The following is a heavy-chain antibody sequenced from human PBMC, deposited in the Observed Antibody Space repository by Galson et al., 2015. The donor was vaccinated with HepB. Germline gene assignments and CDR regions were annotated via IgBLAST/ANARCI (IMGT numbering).Heavy chain of an antibody. V-gene: IGHV1-18*04. CDR1: GDIFRRYG. CDR3: ARGALVAVVDATQNNWFDP. CDR2: ISGDNRDT. D-gene: IGHD2-15*01. J-gene: IGHJ5*02. Sequence: SVKVSCKASGDIFRRYGMNWVRQAPGQGLEWMGWISGDNRDTEYSRRLQGRVTMTTDTSTSTAYMELRSLTSDDTAVYYCARGALVAVVDATQNNWFDPWGQGTLVTVSS.